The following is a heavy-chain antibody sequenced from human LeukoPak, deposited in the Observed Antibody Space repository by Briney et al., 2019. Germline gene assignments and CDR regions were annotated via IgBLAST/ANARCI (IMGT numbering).Heavy chain of an antibody. CDR1: VYTFTGCY. J-gene: IGHJ4*02. CDR2: INTNCSGR. D-gene: IGHD3-10*01. Sequence: ASVKLSFKASVYTFTGCYMHWVRQAPAQGLEWMGWINTNCSGRTNDQKFQDRVTMTTDTSISTAYMELSRLTSDDTAVYYCARETYYRSGNVYNRIDYWGQGTLVTVSS. V-gene: IGHV1-2*02. CDR3: ARETYYRSGNVYNRIDY.